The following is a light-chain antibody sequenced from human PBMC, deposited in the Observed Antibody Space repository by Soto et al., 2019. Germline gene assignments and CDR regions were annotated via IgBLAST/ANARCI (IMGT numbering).Light chain of an antibody. Sequence: QSALTQPASVSGSPGQSITISCTGTSSDVGGYNYVSWYQQHPGKAPKLMIYDVINRPSGVSNRFSGSKSGISASLTISGLQAEDEADYYCSSYTSSSTYVVFGGGTKLTVL. V-gene: IGLV2-14*03. CDR3: SSYTSSSTYVV. CDR1: SSDVGGYNY. J-gene: IGLJ2*01. CDR2: DVI.